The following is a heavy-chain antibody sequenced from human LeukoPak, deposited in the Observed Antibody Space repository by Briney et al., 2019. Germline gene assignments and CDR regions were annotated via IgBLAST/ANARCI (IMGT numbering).Heavy chain of an antibody. CDR2: IKARRAGGTT. J-gene: IGHJ5*02. D-gene: IGHD5-18*01. Sequence: GGSLRLSCAASGFTFSDDWMNWVRQAPGKGPEWVGHIKARRAGGTTEYAAPVGGRFTLSRDDSRSILYLQMNNLKTEDTALYYCTRGRYGPWGLGTLVTVSS. CDR1: GFTFSDDW. V-gene: IGHV3-15*01. CDR3: TRGRYGP.